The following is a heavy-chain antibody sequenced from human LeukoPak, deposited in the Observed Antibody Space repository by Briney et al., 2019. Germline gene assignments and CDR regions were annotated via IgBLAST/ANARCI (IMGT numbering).Heavy chain of an antibody. CDR2: ISYDGSNK. V-gene: IGHV3-30*04. CDR1: GFTFSSYA. D-gene: IGHD3-22*01. CDR3: SRSGIVVAAFDY. Sequence: GGSLRLSCAASGFTFSSYAMHWVRQAPGKGLEWAAVISYDGSNKYYADSVKGRFTISRDNSKNTLYLQMNSLRAEDTAVYYCSRSGIVVAAFDYWGQGTLVTVSS. J-gene: IGHJ4*02.